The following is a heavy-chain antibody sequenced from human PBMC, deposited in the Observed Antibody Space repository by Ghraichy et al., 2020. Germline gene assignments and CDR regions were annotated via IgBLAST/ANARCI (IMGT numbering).Heavy chain of an antibody. CDR2: IYYSGST. D-gene: IGHD3-3*01. J-gene: IGHJ6*02. CDR3: ARFWSGYPMDV. V-gene: IGHV4-30-4*01. Sequence: SETLSLTCTVSGGSISSGDYYWSWIRQPPGKGLEWIGYIYYSGSTYYNPSLKSRVTISVDTSKNQFSLKLSSVTAADTAVYYCARFWSGYPMDVWGQGTTVTVSS. CDR1: GGSISSGDYY.